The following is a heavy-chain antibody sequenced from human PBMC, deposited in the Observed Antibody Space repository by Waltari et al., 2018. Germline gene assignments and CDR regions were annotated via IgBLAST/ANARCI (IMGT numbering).Heavy chain of an antibody. J-gene: IGHJ6*03. CDR3: ARSRVKTCYYYYMAV. CDR1: GGTCSSYA. D-gene: IGHD6-13*01. CDR2: ITPNFGTA. Sequence: QVQLVQSGAEVKKPGSSVKVSCKASGGTCSSYAISWVRQAPGQGLEWIGGITPNFGTANYAQKFHGRVTSTAGESTSTAYMELSSRRSEETPVYYYARSRVKTCYYYYMAVSGKGTTVTVSS. V-gene: IGHV1-69*01.